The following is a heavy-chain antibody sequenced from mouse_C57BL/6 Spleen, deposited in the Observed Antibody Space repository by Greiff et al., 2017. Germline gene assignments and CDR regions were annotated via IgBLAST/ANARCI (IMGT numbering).Heavy chain of an antibody. CDR1: GYTFTSYG. J-gene: IGHJ2*01. D-gene: IGHD1-1*01. V-gene: IGHV1-81*01. CDR2: IYPRSGNT. CDR3: ARGAITTVVFDY. Sequence: QVQLKQSGAELARPGASVKLSCKASGYTFTSYGISWVKQRTGQGLEWIGEIYPRSGNTYYNEKFKGKATLTADKSSSTAYMELRSLTSEDSAVYFCARGAITTVVFDYWGQGTTLTVSS.